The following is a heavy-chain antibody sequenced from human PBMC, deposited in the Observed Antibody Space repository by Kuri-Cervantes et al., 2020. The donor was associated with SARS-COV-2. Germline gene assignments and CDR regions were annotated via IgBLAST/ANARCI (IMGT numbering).Heavy chain of an antibody. V-gene: IGHV4-34*01. CDR3: ARHIVATIWGGYYFDY. J-gene: IGHJ4*02. D-gene: IGHD5-12*01. Sequence: SETLSLTCAVYGGSFSGYYWSWIRQPPGKGLEWIGEINHSGSTNYNPSLKSRVTVSVDTSKNQFSLKLSSVTAADTAVYYCARHIVATIWGGYYFDYWGQGNLVNRSS. CDR2: INHSGST. CDR1: GGSFSGYY.